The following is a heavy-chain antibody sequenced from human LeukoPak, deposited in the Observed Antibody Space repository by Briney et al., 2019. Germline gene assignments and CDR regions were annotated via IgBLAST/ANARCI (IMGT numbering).Heavy chain of an antibody. V-gene: IGHV3-11*04. CDR2: ITSSGSVI. Sequence: GGSLRLSCAASRFTFGDYYMSWIRQAPGKGLEWVSYITSSGSVIYYADFVKGRFTISRDNAKDSLYLQMNSLRAEDTAVYYCARGLLTTEWLLHYWFFDLWGRGTLVTVSS. CDR3: ARGLLTTEWLLHYWFFDL. D-gene: IGHD3-22*01. J-gene: IGHJ2*01. CDR1: RFTFGDYY.